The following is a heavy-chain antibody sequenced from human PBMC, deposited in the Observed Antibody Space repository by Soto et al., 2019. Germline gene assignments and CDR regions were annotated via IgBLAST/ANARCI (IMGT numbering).Heavy chain of an antibody. CDR2: INPSGGST. CDR1: GYTFTIYS. Sequence: ASVNVSCEGSGYTFTIYSMHWLRQAPGQGLEWMGIINPSGGSTSYAQKFQGRVTMTRNTSISTAYMELSSLRSEDTAVYYCARERTSGWYPNYYGMDVWGQGTTVTVSS. V-gene: IGHV1-46*01. CDR3: ARERTSGWYPNYYGMDV. J-gene: IGHJ6*02. D-gene: IGHD6-19*01.